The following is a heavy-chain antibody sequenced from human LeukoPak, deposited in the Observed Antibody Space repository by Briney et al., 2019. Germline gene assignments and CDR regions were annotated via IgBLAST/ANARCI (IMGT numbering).Heavy chain of an antibody. CDR2: IGGSGGKT. V-gene: IGHV3-23*01. CDR3: AKTNYFDSSGDKPYTTHFDY. J-gene: IGHJ4*02. CDR1: GFTFSSYS. Sequence: GGSLRLSCAASGFTFSSYSMNWVRQAPGKGLEWVSAIGGSGGKTFYAESVKGRFTISRDISKNTLFLQMDSLRAEDTAIYYFAKTNYFDSSGDKPYTTHFDYWGQGTLVTVSS. D-gene: IGHD3-22*01.